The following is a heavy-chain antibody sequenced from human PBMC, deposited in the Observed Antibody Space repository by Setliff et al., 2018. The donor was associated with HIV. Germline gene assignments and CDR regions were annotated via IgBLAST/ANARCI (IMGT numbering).Heavy chain of an antibody. CDR3: ARARYMDV. CDR2: IWYDGSNK. Sequence: LRLSCAASGFTASTYGLHWVRQAPGKGLQWVAVIWYDGSNKYYADSVKGRFTISRDNSKNTLYLQMNSLRAEDTAVYYCARARYMDVWGKGTTVTVSS. CDR1: GFTASTYG. D-gene: IGHD6-6*01. J-gene: IGHJ6*03. V-gene: IGHV3-33*08.